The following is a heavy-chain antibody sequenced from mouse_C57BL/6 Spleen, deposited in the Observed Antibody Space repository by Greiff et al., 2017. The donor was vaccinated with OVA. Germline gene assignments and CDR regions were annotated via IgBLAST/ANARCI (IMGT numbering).Heavy chain of an antibody. V-gene: IGHV1-26*01. CDR3: ARGTTVVPYYAMDY. CDR1: GYTFTDYY. CDR2: INPNNGGT. D-gene: IGHD1-1*01. J-gene: IGHJ4*01. Sequence: EVQLQQSGPELVKPGASVKISCKASGYTFTDYYMNWVKQSHGKSLEWIGDINPNNGGTSYNQKFKGKATLTVDKSSSTAYMELRSLTSEDSAVYYCARGTTVVPYYAMDYWGQGTSVTVSS.